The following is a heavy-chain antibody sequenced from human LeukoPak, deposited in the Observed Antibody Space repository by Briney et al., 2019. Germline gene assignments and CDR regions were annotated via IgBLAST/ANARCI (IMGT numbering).Heavy chain of an antibody. Sequence: SETLSLTCTVSGGSISSYYWNWIRQPPGKGLEWIGYIYDSESTNYNPSLKSRVTISVDTSKNQFSLKLSSVTAADTAVYYCARDITIFQGGYWGQGTLVTVSS. J-gene: IGHJ4*02. CDR1: GGSISSYY. V-gene: IGHV4-59*01. D-gene: IGHD3-3*01. CDR2: IYDSEST. CDR3: ARDITIFQGGY.